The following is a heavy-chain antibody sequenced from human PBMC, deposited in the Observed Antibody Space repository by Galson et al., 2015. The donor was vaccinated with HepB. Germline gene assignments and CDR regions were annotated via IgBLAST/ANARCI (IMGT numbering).Heavy chain of an antibody. J-gene: IGHJ6*02. CDR3: ARAAGGYSTILFYGMDV. Sequence: SVKVSCKASGGTFGSYAISWVRQAPGQGLEWMGGIIPIFGTANYAQKFQGRVTITADESTSTAYMELSSLRSEDTAVYYYARAAGGYSTILFYGMDVWGQGTTVTVSS. CDR1: GGTFGSYA. V-gene: IGHV1-69*13. CDR2: IIPIFGTA. D-gene: IGHD4-11*01.